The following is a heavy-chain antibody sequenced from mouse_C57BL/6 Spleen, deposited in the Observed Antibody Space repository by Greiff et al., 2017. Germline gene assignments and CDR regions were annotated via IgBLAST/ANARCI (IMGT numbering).Heavy chain of an antibody. D-gene: IGHD2-3*01. V-gene: IGHV1-72*01. CDR1: GYTFTSYW. CDR3: ARWLLPYDFDY. J-gene: IGHJ2*01. CDR2: IDPNSGGT. Sequence: QVQLKQPGAELVKPGASVKLSCKASGYTFTSYWMHWVKQRPGRGLEWIGRIDPNSGGTKYNAQFKSKATLTVDKPSRTAYMQLSILTSEDSAVYSCARWLLPYDFDYWGQGPTLTVAS.